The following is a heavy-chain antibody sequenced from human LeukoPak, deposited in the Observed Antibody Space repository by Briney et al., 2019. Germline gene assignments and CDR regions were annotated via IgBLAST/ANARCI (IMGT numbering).Heavy chain of an antibody. V-gene: IGHV1-18*01. J-gene: IGHJ5*02. Sequence: ASVKVSCKASGYTFTSYGISWVRQAPGQGLEWMGWISAYNGNTNYAQKLQGRVTMTTDTSTSTAYMELRSLRSDDTAVYYCAKGTYYDFWSGYFNWFDPWGQGTLVTVSS. CDR2: ISAYNGNT. D-gene: IGHD3-3*01. CDR3: AKGTYYDFWSGYFNWFDP. CDR1: GYTFTSYG.